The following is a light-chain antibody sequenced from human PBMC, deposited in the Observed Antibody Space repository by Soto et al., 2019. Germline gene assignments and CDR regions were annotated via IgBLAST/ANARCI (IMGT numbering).Light chain of an antibody. CDR1: QTGSNSY. J-gene: IGKJ1*01. CDR3: QHYSWPQWT. V-gene: IGKV3-20*01. Sequence: IVSTPSPGTLSLSPGERATLSCRASQTGSNSYLAWYQHKSGQAPRLLIYGVYTRASGIPDRFSGSGSGTEFTLTITRLEHDYAAVYFCQHYSWPQWTLGQGTKVDIK. CDR2: GVY.